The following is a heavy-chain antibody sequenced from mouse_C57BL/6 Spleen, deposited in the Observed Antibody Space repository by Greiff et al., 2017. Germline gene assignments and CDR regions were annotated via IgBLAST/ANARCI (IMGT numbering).Heavy chain of an antibody. D-gene: IGHD1-1*01. CDR3: ARSGAYGSRGFDV. CDR2: IDPSDSET. J-gene: IGHJ1*03. V-gene: IGHV1-52*01. Sequence: VQLQQPGAELVRPGSSVKLSCKASGYTFTSYWMHWVKQRPIQGLEWIGNIDPSDSETHYNQKFKDKATLTVDKSSSTAYMQLSSLTSEDSAVYYCARSGAYGSRGFDVWGTGTTVTVSS. CDR1: GYTFTSYW.